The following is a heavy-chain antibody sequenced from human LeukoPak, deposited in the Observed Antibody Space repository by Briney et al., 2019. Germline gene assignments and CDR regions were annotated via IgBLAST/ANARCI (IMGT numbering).Heavy chain of an antibody. CDR2: IYSGGST. D-gene: IGHD5-24*01. J-gene: IGHJ5*02. CDR1: GFTVSQNY. CDR3: ARDPSSDGWFDH. V-gene: IGHV3-66*01. Sequence: AGGSLRLSCAASGFTVSQNYMSWVRQAPGKGLEWVPVIYSGGSTYYADSVKGRFTISRDSSKNTLYLQVNSLRADDTAVYYCARDPSSDGWFDHWGQGTLVTVSS.